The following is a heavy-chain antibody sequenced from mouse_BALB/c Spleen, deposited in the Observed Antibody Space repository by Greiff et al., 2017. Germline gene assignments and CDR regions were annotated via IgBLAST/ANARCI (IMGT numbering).Heavy chain of an antibody. Sequence: EVQLVESGPGLVKPSQSLSLTCTVTGYSITSDYAWNWIRQFPGNKLEWMGYISYSGSTSYNPSLKSRISITRDTSKNQFFLQLNSVTTEDTATYYCARVKLGWGYFDYWGQGTTLTVSS. CDR3: ARVKLGWGYFDY. V-gene: IGHV3-2*02. D-gene: IGHD4-1*01. J-gene: IGHJ2*01. CDR1: GYSITSDYA. CDR2: ISYSGST.